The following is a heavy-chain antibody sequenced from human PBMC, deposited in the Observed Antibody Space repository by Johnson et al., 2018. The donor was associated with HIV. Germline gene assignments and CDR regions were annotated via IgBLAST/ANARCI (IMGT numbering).Heavy chain of an antibody. CDR1: GFTFSDYY. Sequence: QVQLVESGGGLVKPGGSLRLSCAASGFTFSDYYMSWIRQAPGKGLEWVSYISSSGSTIYYADSVKGRFTISRDNSKNTLYLQMNSLRAEDTAVYYCASRYYDDNTYSDACDIWGQGTMVTVSS. J-gene: IGHJ3*02. V-gene: IGHV3-11*04. CDR3: ASRYYDDNTYSDACDI. D-gene: IGHD3-22*01. CDR2: ISSSGSTI.